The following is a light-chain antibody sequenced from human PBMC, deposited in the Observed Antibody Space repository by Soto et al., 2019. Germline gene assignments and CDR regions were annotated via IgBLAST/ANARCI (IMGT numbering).Light chain of an antibody. CDR2: EVS. J-gene: IGLJ3*02. V-gene: IGLV2-8*01. CDR3: RSSAGSNNWGV. Sequence: QSALTHPPSASGSPGQSVTISCTGTSSDVGSYDYVSWYQQHPSKAPKLMIYEVSKRPSGVPDRFSGSKSGNTASLTVSGLQAEDEADYYSRSSAGSNNWGVFGGGTKLTVL. CDR1: SSDVGSYDY.